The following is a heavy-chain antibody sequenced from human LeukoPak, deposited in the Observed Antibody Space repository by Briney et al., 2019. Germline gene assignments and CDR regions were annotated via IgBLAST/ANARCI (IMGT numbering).Heavy chain of an antibody. CDR2: INPNSGGT. V-gene: IGHV1-2*02. CDR1: GYTFTGYY. Sequence: ASVKVSCKASGYTFTGYYMHWVRQAPGQGLEWMGWINPNSGGTNYAQKFQGRVTMTRGTSISAASMELSRRRSDDTAVSSCARVVGAAAGSSPFFDYWGQGTLVTVSS. D-gene: IGHD6-13*01. J-gene: IGHJ4*02. CDR3: ARVVGAAAGSSPFFDY.